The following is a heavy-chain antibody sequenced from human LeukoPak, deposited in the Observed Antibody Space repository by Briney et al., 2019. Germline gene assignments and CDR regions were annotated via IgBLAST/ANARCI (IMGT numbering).Heavy chain of an antibody. V-gene: IGHV4-59*08. D-gene: IGHD6-13*01. CDR1: GGSISPFH. Sequence: SETLSLTCNVSGGSISPFHWSWIRQPPGKGLEWIAYISYSGSTNFNPSLRSRVTVSVDTSKNQFSLKLSSVTAADTAVYYCVRHGITSGISHFDFWGQGTLVTVSS. CDR3: VRHGITSGISHFDF. CDR2: ISYSGST. J-gene: IGHJ4*02.